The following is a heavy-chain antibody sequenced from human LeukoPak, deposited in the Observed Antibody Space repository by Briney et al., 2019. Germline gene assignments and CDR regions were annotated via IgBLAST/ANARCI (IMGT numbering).Heavy chain of an antibody. J-gene: IGHJ4*02. CDR1: GFTFSSYA. D-gene: IGHD6-19*01. Sequence: GGSLRLSCAASGFTFSSYAMSWVRQAPGKGLEWVSAISGSGGSTYYADSVKGRFTISRDNSKNTLYLQMNSLRAEDTAVYYCATGIAVAGTLSLDYWGQGTLVTVSS. V-gene: IGHV3-23*01. CDR2: ISGSGGST. CDR3: ATGIAVAGTLSLDY.